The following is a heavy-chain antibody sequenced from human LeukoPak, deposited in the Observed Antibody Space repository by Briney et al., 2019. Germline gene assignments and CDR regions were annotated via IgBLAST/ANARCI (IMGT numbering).Heavy chain of an antibody. D-gene: IGHD6-13*01. J-gene: IGHJ4*02. V-gene: IGHV4-30-4*08. CDR1: GGSISSGDYY. CDR2: IYYSGST. Sequence: PSQTLSLTCTVPGGSISSGDYYWSWIRQPPGKGLEWIGYIYYSGSTYYNPSLKSRVTISVDTSKNQFSLKLSSVTAADTAVYYCAKDIAASGLPRIFDFWGQGTLVTVSS. CDR3: AKDIAASGLPRIFDF.